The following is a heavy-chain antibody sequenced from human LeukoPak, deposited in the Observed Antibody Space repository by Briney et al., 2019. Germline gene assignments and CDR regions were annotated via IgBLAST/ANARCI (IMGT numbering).Heavy chain of an antibody. CDR3: AREGGIEYSLPDAFDI. Sequence: SVKVSFKASAGTFSSYAISWVRQAPGQGLEWMGRIITVLGIANYAQKFQGRVTITAGKFTSTAYMELSSLRSEDKAVYYWAREGGIEYSLPDAFDIWGQGTMVTVSS. V-gene: IGHV1-69*04. D-gene: IGHD5-12*01. J-gene: IGHJ3*02. CDR1: AGTFSSYA. CDR2: IITVLGIA.